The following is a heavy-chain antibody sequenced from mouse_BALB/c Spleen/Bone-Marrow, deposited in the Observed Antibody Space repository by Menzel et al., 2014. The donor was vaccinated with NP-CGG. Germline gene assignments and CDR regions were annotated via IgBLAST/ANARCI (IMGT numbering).Heavy chain of an antibody. V-gene: IGHV1-37*01. J-gene: IGHJ4*01. CDR3: GRRGNYDAMDN. CDR1: GYSFTGYF. D-gene: IGHD2-1*01. Sequence: EVKLVESGPELVKPGASVKISCKASGYSFTGYFMNWVRQSHGKSLEWIGRINPYHGDTFYNQNFKGKATLTVDKSSSTVYMEFLSLTSEDSAVYYCGRRGNYDAMDNWGQGTSGTVSS. CDR2: INPYHGDT.